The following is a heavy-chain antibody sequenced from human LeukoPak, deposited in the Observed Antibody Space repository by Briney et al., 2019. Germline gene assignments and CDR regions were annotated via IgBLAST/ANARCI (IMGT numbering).Heavy chain of an antibody. CDR2: IYYSGRT. Sequence: PSETLSLTCTVSGGSISSYYWSWLRQPPGKGREGIGYIYYSGRTNYIPSLKSRVTISVDTSKNQFSLKLSSVTAADTAVYYFFLQAGDGIGYNYFDYWGQGTLVTVSS. V-gene: IGHV4-59*01. CDR3: FLQAGDGIGYNYFDY. D-gene: IGHD5-24*01. J-gene: IGHJ4*02. CDR1: GGSISSYY.